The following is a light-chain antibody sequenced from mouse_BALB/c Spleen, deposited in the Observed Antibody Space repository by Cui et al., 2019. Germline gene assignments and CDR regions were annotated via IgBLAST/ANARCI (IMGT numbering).Light chain of an antibody. CDR1: SSVSY. J-gene: IGKJ2*01. CDR2: DTS. CDR3: QQWSSNPPT. V-gene: IGKV4-59*01. Sequence: QIVLTQSPSIMSASPGEKVTMTCSASSSVSYMHWYQQKSGTSPKRWMYDTSKLASGVPARFSGSGSGTSYSLSICGVEAEDAATYYCQQWSSNPPTFGGGTKLEIK.